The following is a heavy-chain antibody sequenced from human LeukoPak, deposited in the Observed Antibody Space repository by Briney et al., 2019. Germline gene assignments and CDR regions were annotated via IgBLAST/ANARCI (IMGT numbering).Heavy chain of an antibody. CDR3: ARWDYDFWSGYYNYYYYGMDV. V-gene: IGHV1-18*01. CDR2: ISAYNGNT. J-gene: IGHJ6*02. D-gene: IGHD3-3*01. Sequence: ASVKVSCKASGYTFTCYGISWVRQAPGQGLEWMGWISAYNGNTNYAQKLQGRVTMTTDTSTSTAYMELRSLRSDDTAVYYCARWDYDFWSGYYNYYYYGMDVWGQGTTVTVSS. CDR1: GYTFTCYG.